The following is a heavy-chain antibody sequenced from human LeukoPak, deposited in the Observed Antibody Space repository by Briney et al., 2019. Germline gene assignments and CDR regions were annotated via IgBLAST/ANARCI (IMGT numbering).Heavy chain of an antibody. CDR3: ATGFGFITPGTFDY. J-gene: IGHJ4*02. D-gene: IGHD3-10*01. Sequence: ASVKVSCQVSGHTLTELSMHWVRQAPGKGLEWMGGFDPEDGETIYAQKFQGRVTMTEDTSTDTAYMELSSLRSEDTAVYYCATGFGFITPGTFDYWGQGTLVTVSS. CDR1: GHTLTELS. CDR2: FDPEDGET. V-gene: IGHV1-24*01.